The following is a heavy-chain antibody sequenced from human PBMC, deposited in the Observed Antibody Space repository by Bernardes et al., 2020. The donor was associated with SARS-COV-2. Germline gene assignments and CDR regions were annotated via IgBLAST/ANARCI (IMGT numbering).Heavy chain of an antibody. Sequence: SETLSLTCTVSGVSISDYYWSWIRQPPGKGLEWIGYIDNRGNTKFNPSLKSRVTISVDTSKNQFSLKVTSVTAADTAMYYCARHGAGEDLSYFDYWGRGTLVTVSS. V-gene: IGHV4-59*01. D-gene: IGHD3-16*01. J-gene: IGHJ4*02. CDR3: ARHGAGEDLSYFDY. CDR2: IDNRGNT. CDR1: GVSISDYY.